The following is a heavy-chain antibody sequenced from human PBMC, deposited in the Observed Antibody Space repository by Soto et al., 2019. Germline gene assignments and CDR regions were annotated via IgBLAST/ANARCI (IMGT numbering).Heavy chain of an antibody. J-gene: IGHJ5*02. Sequence: ASVKVSCKASGYIFTSYYIHWVRQAPGQGLEWMGWINPFDGSRMFAQSFQGRVTMTRDTSTSTVYMEVSSLRSEDTAVYYCSRVDPGETSLLDLWGQGTLVTVSS. D-gene: IGHD3-10*01. CDR3: SRVDPGETSLLDL. CDR2: INPFDGSR. CDR1: GYIFTSYY. V-gene: IGHV1-46*03.